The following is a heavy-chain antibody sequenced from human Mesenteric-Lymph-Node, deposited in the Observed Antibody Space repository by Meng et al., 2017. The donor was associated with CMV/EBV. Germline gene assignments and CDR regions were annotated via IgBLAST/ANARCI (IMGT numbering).Heavy chain of an antibody. Sequence: SETLSLTCTVSGGSISSSSYYWGWIRQPPGTGLEWIGSIYYSGSTYYNPSLKSRVTISVDTSKNQFSLKLSSVTAADTAVYYCARHSITIFGVVIQLFDYWGQGTLVTVSS. CDR1: GGSISSSSYY. CDR2: IYYSGST. D-gene: IGHD3-3*01. V-gene: IGHV4-39*01. J-gene: IGHJ4*02. CDR3: ARHSITIFGVVIQLFDY.